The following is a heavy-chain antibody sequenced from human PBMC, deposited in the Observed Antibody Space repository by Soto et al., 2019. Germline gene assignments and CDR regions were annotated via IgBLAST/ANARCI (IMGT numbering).Heavy chain of an antibody. CDR1: GGSFSNYY. CDR2: IYYSGSS. CDR3: ARIPTSYYYAMDV. V-gene: IGHV4-59*01. D-gene: IGHD2-21*01. J-gene: IGHJ6*02. Sequence: SETLSLTCTVSGGSFSNYYWSWIRQPPGKGLEWIAYIYYSGSSYYNPSLKSRVTISLDTSKTQFSLKLNSVTAADTAVYYCARIPTSYYYAMDVWGQGTTVTVS.